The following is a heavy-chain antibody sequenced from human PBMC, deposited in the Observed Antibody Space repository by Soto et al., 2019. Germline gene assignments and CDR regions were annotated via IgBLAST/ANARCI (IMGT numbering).Heavy chain of an antibody. CDR1: GGSISSGRFY. D-gene: IGHD2-2*01. V-gene: IGHV4-39*02. CDR2: IYYDGRT. Sequence: SETLSLTCTVSGGSISSGRFYWGWLRQPPGKGLEWIGTIYYDGRTYYNPSLKSRVTISTDTSKNKFSLTLNSVTAADTAVYYCARDSNIARFFLWGQGTLVTVSS. CDR3: ARDSNIARFFL. J-gene: IGHJ4*02.